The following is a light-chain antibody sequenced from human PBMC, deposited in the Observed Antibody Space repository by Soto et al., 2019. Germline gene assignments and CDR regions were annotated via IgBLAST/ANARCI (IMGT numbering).Light chain of an antibody. CDR1: QSIGSF. Sequence: DIQMTQSPSSLSASVGDRVSVTCRASQSIGSFLNWFQQKPGKAPKLLIYASSSLQSGVPSRFSGSGSGTEFTLTISSLQPDDFATYYCQQYSSYWTFAQGTKVEI. V-gene: IGKV1-39*01. CDR2: ASS. CDR3: QQYSSYWT. J-gene: IGKJ1*01.